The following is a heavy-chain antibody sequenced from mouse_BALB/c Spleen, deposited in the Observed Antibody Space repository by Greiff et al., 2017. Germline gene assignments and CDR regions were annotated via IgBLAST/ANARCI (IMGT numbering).Heavy chain of an antibody. CDR3: ARDRGNSYYYAMDY. J-gene: IGHJ4*01. D-gene: IGHD2-1*01. Sequence: EVKVVESGGGLVKPGGSLKLSCAASGFTFSSYAMSWVRQSPEKRLEWVAEISSGGSYTYYPDTVTGRFTISRDNAKNTLYLEMSSLRSEDTAMYYCARDRGNSYYYAMDYWGQGTSVTVSS. CDR1: GFTFSSYA. CDR2: ISSGGSYT. V-gene: IGHV5-9-4*01.